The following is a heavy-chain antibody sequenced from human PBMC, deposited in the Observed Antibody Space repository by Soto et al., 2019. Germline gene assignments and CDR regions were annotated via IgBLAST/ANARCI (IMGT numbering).Heavy chain of an antibody. Sequence: VASVKVSCKASGYTFTSYYMHWARQAPGQGLEWMGIINPSGGSTSYAQKFQGRVTMTRDTSTSTVYMELSSLRSEDTAVYYCARGGSYYYDSSGYLPDYWGQGTLVTVSS. CDR2: INPSGGST. J-gene: IGHJ4*02. D-gene: IGHD3-22*01. CDR1: GYTFTSYY. CDR3: ARGGSYYYDSSGYLPDY. V-gene: IGHV1-46*01.